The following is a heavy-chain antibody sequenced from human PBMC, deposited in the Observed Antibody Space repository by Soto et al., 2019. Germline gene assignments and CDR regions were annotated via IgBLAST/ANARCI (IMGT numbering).Heavy chain of an antibody. V-gene: IGHV3-33*01. CDR1: GFTFSSYG. CDR2: IWYDGSNK. D-gene: IGHD2-15*01. Sequence: PGGSLRLSCAASGFTFSSYGMHWVRQAPGKGLEWVAVIWYDGSNKYYADSVKGRFTISRDNSKNTLYLQMNSLRAEDTAVYYCAREGLVAATNYFDYWGQGTLVTVSS. J-gene: IGHJ4*02. CDR3: AREGLVAATNYFDY.